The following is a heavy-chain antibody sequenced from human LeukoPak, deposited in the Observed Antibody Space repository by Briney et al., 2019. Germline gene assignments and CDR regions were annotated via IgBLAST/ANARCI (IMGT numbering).Heavy chain of an antibody. V-gene: IGHV3-23*01. CDR3: ARGPSGCHNT. Sequence: PGGSLRLSCAVSGFPLSSYAMSWVRQAPGKGLEWVSVIIGSGDNTYYADSVKGRFTISRDNSKNTLYLQMNSLRVEDTAVYYCARGPSGCHNTGGQGTLVTVSS. J-gene: IGHJ4*02. D-gene: IGHD6-19*01. CDR1: GFPLSSYA. CDR2: IIGSGDNT.